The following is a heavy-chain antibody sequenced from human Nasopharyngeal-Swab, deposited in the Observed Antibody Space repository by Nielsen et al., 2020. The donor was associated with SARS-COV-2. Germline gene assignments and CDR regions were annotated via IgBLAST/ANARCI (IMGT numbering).Heavy chain of an antibody. CDR1: GFTLSSYE. CDR3: ARGRARIVGATDFDY. J-gene: IGHJ4*02. D-gene: IGHD1-26*01. Sequence: GESLKISCAASGFTLSSYEMNWVRQAPGKGLEWVSYISSSGSTIYYGDSVKGRFTISRDNAKKSLYLQMNSLRAEDTAVYYCARGRARIVGATDFDYWGQGTLVTVSS. CDR2: ISSSGSTI. V-gene: IGHV3-48*03.